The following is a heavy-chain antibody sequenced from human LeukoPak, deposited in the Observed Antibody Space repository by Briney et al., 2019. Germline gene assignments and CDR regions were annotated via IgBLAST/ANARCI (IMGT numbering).Heavy chain of an antibody. CDR3: TTAPRTLTDYYYYGMDV. D-gene: IGHD1-1*01. CDR1: GFTFSNAR. V-gene: IGHV3-15*01. J-gene: IGHJ6*04. CDR2: FKNKTDGGTT. Sequence: PGGSLRLSCAASGFTFSNARMSWVRQARGKGLEWFGRFKNKTDGGTTDYAAPVKGRFTISRDDSKTTLYLQMNSLKTEDTAVYYCTTAPRTLTDYYYYGMDVWGKGTTVTVSS.